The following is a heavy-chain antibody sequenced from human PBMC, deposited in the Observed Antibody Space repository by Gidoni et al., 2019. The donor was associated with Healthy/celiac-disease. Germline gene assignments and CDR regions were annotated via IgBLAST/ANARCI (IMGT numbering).Heavy chain of an antibody. J-gene: IGHJ4*02. CDR1: GFTIDDYA. CDR3: AKEFMVRGVIPTEFDY. CDR2: ISWNSGSI. Sequence: GESGGGLVQPGRSLRLSCAASGFTIDDYAMHWVRQAPGKGLEWVSGISWNSGSIGYADSVKGRFTISRDNAKNSLYLQMNRLRAEDTALYYCAKEFMVRGVIPTEFDYWGQGTLVTVSS. D-gene: IGHD3-10*01. V-gene: IGHV3-9*01.